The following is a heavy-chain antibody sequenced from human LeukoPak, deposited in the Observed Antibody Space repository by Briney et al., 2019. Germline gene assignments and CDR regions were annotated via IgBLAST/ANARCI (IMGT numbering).Heavy chain of an antibody. CDR1: GFTFSNYH. J-gene: IGHJ4*02. Sequence: GRSLRLSCAASGFTFSNYHMNWVRQAPGKGLEWISYIDSSSSTIYYADSVKGRFTISRDNARNSLYLQMSSLGAEDTAVYYCARDPGGVVRGASDYWGQGTLVTVSS. CDR2: IDSSSSTI. D-gene: IGHD3-10*01. V-gene: IGHV3-48*01. CDR3: ARDPGGVVRGASDY.